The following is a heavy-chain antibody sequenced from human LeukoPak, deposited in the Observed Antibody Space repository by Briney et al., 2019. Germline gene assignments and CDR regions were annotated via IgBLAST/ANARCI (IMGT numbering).Heavy chain of an antibody. CDR2: IYYSGST. Sequence: SETLSLTCTVSGGSISSYYWSWIRQPPGKGLEWIGYIYYSGSTNYNPSLKSRVTISVDTSKNQFSLKLSSVTAADTAVYYCARLEGESEYDFWSGYLTKASYFDYWGQGTLVTVSS. CDR1: GGSISSYY. V-gene: IGHV4-59*08. J-gene: IGHJ4*02. D-gene: IGHD3-3*01. CDR3: ARLEGESEYDFWSGYLTKASYFDY.